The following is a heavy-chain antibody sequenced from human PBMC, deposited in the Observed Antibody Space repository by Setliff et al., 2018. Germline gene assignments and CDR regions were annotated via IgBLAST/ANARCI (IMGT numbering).Heavy chain of an antibody. J-gene: IGHJ6*03. Sequence: PSETLSLTCTVSGGSINSGVYYWTWIRQTPGKGLEWIGEINHSGSTKCNPSLKSRVTISLDTSKNQFSLNLTSVTAADTAVYYCARASSGWYSAYYYYMDVWGKGTTVTVSS. CDR3: ARASSGWYSAYYYYMDV. CDR1: GGSINSGVYY. CDR2: INHSGST. D-gene: IGHD6-19*01. V-gene: IGHV4-39*07.